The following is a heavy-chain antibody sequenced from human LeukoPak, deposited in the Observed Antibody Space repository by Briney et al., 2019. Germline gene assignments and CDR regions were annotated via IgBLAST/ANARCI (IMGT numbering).Heavy chain of an antibody. CDR3: AKVPRAWWFDP. V-gene: IGHV3-23*01. CDR1: VFTLSSYA. CDR2: ISASGGST. J-gene: IGHJ5*02. Sequence: GGSLRLSCGASVFTLSSYAMSWVRQAPGKGLEWVSSISASGGSTNYADSVKGRFTISRDNSKNTLYLQMNSLRAEDTALYYCAKVPRAWWFDPWGQGTLVTVSS.